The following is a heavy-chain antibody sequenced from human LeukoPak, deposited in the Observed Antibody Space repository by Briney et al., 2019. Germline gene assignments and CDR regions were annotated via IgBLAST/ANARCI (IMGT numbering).Heavy chain of an antibody. CDR1: GFTFSSYG. D-gene: IGHD5-18*01. CDR2: INWNGGST. J-gene: IGHJ6*03. Sequence: GGSLRLSCVASGFTFSSYGMSWVRQAPGKGLEWVSGINWNGGSTGYADSVKGRFTISRDNAKNSLYLQMNSLRAEDTALYYCARGHGYSYGYPPPPYYYYMDVWGNGTTVTVSS. V-gene: IGHV3-20*04. CDR3: ARGHGYSYGYPPPPYYYYMDV.